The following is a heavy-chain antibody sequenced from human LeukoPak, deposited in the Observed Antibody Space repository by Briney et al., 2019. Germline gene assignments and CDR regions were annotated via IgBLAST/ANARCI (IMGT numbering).Heavy chain of an antibody. Sequence: GGSLRLSCAASGFTFSTYSMNWVRQAPGKGLEWVSFISSSSSYIYYADSLKGRFTISRDNAKNSLYLQMNSLRAEDTAVYYCARGSSSWYYFDYWGQGTLVTVTS. CDR2: ISSSSSYI. CDR3: ARGSSSWYYFDY. J-gene: IGHJ4*02. CDR1: GFTFSTYS. D-gene: IGHD6-13*01. V-gene: IGHV3-21*01.